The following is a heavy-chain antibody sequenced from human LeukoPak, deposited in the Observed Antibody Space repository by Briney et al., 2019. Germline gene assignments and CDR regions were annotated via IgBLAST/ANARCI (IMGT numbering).Heavy chain of an antibody. D-gene: IGHD6-19*01. J-gene: IGHJ4*02. CDR3: ARDAFYSSGWDGGRYFDY. CDR1: GFTVSSNY. V-gene: IGHV3-66*01. Sequence: GGSLRLSCAASGFTVSSNYMSWVRQAPGKVLEWVSVIYSGGSTYYADSVKGRFTLSRDNSKNTLYLQMNSLRAEDTAVYYCARDAFYSSGWDGGRYFDYWGQGTLVTVSS. CDR2: IYSGGST.